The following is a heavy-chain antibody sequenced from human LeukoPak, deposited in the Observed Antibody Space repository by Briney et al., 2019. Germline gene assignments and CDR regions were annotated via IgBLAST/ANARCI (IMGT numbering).Heavy chain of an antibody. CDR1: GGSISSGSYY. Sequence: SETLSLTCTVSGGSISSGSYYWSWIRQPAGKGLEWIGRIYTSGSTNYNPSPKSRVTISVDTSKNQFSLKLSSVTAADTAVYYCARETGGGDDLTFDPWGQGTLVTVSS. J-gene: IGHJ5*02. D-gene: IGHD2-21*02. CDR2: IYTSGST. V-gene: IGHV4-61*02. CDR3: ARETGGGDDLTFDP.